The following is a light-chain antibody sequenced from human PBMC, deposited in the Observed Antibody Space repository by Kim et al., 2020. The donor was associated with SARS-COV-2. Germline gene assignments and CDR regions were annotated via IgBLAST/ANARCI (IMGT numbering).Light chain of an antibody. V-gene: IGLV2-11*01. J-gene: IGLJ1*01. CDR1: SSDVGGYNY. CDR3: CSYAGSYV. CDR2: DVS. Sequence: SPGQSVTISCTGTSSDVGGYNYVSWYQQHPGKAPKLMIYDVSKRPSGVPDRFSDSKSGNTASLTISGLQAEDEADYYCCSYAGSYVFGTGTKVTVL.